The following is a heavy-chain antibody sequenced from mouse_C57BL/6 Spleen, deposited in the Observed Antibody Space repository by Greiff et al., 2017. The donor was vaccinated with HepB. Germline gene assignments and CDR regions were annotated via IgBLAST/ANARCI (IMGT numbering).Heavy chain of an antibody. CDR2: IWSGGST. Sequence: VQLQQSGPGLVQPSQSLSITCTVSGFSLTSYGVHWVRQSPGKGLEWLGVIWSGGSTDYNAAFISRLSISKDNSKSQVFVKMNSLQADDTAIYYCARNSHVGGFAYWGQGTLVTVSA. V-gene: IGHV2-2*01. CDR3: ARNSHVGGFAY. J-gene: IGHJ3*01. CDR1: GFSLTSYG.